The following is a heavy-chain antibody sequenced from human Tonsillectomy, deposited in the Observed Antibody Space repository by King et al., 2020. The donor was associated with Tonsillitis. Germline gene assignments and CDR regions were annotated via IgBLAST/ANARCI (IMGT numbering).Heavy chain of an antibody. D-gene: IGHD3-10*01. Sequence: VQLVESGGGLVQPGRSLRLSCAASGFTFDDYAMHWVRQAPGKGLEWVSGISWNSGSIGYADSVKGRFTISRDNAKNSLYLQMNSLRAEDTAVYYCAKDMYYYGSGSFQHWGQGTLVTVSS. CDR2: ISWNSGSI. J-gene: IGHJ1*01. CDR3: AKDMYYYGSGSFQH. V-gene: IGHV3-9*01. CDR1: GFTFDDYA.